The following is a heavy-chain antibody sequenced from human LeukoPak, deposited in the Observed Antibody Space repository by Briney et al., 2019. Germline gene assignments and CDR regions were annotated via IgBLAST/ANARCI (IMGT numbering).Heavy chain of an antibody. CDR1: GFTVSSNY. V-gene: IGHV3-66*02. J-gene: IGHJ4*02. CDR3: ARDRITLGSFDY. D-gene: IGHD3-10*01. Sequence: GGSLRVSCAASGFTVSSNYMSWVRQAPGKGLEWVSVIYSGGNTYYADSVKGRFTISRDNSKNTLYLQMNSLRAEDTAVYYCARDRITLGSFDYWGQGTLVTVSS. CDR2: IYSGGNT.